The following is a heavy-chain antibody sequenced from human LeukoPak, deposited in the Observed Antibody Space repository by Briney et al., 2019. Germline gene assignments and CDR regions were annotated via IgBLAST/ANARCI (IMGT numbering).Heavy chain of an antibody. CDR1: GFTFSGYE. D-gene: IGHD3-22*01. CDR2: ISSRGSTI. J-gene: IGHJ1*01. Sequence: PGGSLRLSCAASGFTFSGYEMNWVRQAPGKGLEWVSYISSRGSTIYYAESVKGRFTSSRDNAKNSLYLRMNSLRAEDTAVYYCAKDHYYDSSGYSEYFQHWGQGTLVTVSS. V-gene: IGHV3-48*03. CDR3: AKDHYYDSSGYSEYFQH.